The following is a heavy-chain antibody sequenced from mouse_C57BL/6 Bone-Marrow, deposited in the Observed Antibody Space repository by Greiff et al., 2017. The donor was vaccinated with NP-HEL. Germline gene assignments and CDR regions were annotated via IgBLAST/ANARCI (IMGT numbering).Heavy chain of an antibody. Sequence: EVKVEESGGGLVQPGGSLKLSCAASGFTFSDYYMYWVRQTPEKRLEWVAYISNGGGSTYYPDTVKGRFTISRDNAKNTLYLQMSRLKSEDTAMYYCARGDYYGSSWGFAYWGQGTLVTVSA. CDR1: GFTFSDYY. CDR3: ARGDYYGSSWGFAY. D-gene: IGHD1-1*01. J-gene: IGHJ3*01. V-gene: IGHV5-12*01. CDR2: ISNGGGST.